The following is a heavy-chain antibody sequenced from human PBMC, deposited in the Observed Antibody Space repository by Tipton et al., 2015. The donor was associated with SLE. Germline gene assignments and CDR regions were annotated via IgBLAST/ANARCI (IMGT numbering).Heavy chain of an antibody. CDR1: CASIKSGSYF. Sequence: LRLSCTVSCASIKSGSYFWTWIRQPAGKGLEWIGRMFSSGDTNYNPSLKSRLTMSVDTPKNQFSLTVNSVTAADTAVYYCARENVAADGALDVWGQGTMVTVSS. D-gene: IGHD6-13*01. CDR2: MFSSGDT. V-gene: IGHV4-61*02. J-gene: IGHJ3*01. CDR3: ARENVAADGALDV.